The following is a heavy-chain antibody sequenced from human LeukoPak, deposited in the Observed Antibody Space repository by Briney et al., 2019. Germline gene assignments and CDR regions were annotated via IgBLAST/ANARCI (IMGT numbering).Heavy chain of an antibody. CDR3: GKTTVGYSSGRYPGWPVDY. D-gene: IGHD2-15*01. CDR2: IFGSGGSA. Sequence: PGGSLRLSCVASGFTFNSYAMYWVRQAPGKGLEWISGIFGSGGSAHYADSVKGRFTISRDNSKNTVYLQLDSLRVEDTAVYYCGKTTVGYSSGRYPGWPVDYWGQGALVTVS. V-gene: IGHV3-23*01. CDR1: GFTFNSYA. J-gene: IGHJ4*02.